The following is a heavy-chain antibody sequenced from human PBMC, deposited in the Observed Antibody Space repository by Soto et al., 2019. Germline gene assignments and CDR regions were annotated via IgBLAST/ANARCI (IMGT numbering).Heavy chain of an antibody. Sequence: SVKVSCKASGGTFSSYTISWVRQAPGQGLEWMGRIIPILGIANYAQKFQGRVTITADKSTSTAYMELSSLRSEDTAVYYCARGLRDSSGYGFQGYWYFDLWGRGTLVTVS. V-gene: IGHV1-69*02. CDR2: IIPILGIA. J-gene: IGHJ2*01. CDR1: GGTFSSYT. CDR3: ARGLRDSSGYGFQGYWYFDL. D-gene: IGHD3-22*01.